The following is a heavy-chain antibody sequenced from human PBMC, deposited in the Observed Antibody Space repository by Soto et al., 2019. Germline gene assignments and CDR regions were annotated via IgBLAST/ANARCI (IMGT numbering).Heavy chain of an antibody. CDR3: ATNWGGGLKSEGYNWLDP. CDR2: ISPIFGTT. D-gene: IGHD7-27*01. J-gene: IGHJ5*02. V-gene: IGHV1-69*01. CDR1: GGTFSAYT. Sequence: QVQLVQSGAEVKKPGSSVKISCKASGGTFSAYTVSWVRQAPGQGLEWMGGISPIFGTTKYAQKFLGRVTITADDSAGTAYMELSSLRSDATAVYYCATNWGGGLKSEGYNWLDPWGQGTRVTVSS.